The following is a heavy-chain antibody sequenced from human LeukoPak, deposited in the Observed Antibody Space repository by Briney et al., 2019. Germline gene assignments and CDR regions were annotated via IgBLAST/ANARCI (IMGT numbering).Heavy chain of an antibody. J-gene: IGHJ4*02. V-gene: IGHV4-59*08. D-gene: IGHD5-24*01. CDR2: IYYSGST. CDR1: GGSISSYY. Sequence: PSETLSLTCTVSGGSISSYYWSWIRQPPGKGLEWIGYIYYSGSTNYNPSLKSRVTISVDTSKNQLSLKLSSVTAADTAVYYCARSRWLQSSGFDYWGQGTLVTVSS. CDR3: ARSRWLQSSGFDY.